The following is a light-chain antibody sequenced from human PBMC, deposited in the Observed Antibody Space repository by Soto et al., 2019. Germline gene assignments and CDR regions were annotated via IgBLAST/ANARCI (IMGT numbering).Light chain of an antibody. V-gene: IGKV3-11*01. Sequence: EVVLTQSPDTLSLYPGERASLSCRTSHSVDIYLAWYQQKPGQAPRLLIYDSYNRVTGIPTRFSGSGSGTDFTLTISSLEPEDSAVYYCQQRKYWPPLTFGGGTKVEIK. CDR2: DSY. J-gene: IGKJ4*01. CDR3: QQRKYWPPLT. CDR1: HSVDIY.